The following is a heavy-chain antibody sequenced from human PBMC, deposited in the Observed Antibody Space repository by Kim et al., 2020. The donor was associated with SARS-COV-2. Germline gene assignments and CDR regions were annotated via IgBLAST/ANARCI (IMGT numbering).Heavy chain of an antibody. CDR3: ARGPVHYYYYGMDV. Sequence: TPSLKSRVTISVDTYKNQFSLKLSSVTAADTAVYYCARGPVHYYYYGMDVWGQGTTVTVSS. V-gene: IGHV4-34*01. J-gene: IGHJ6*02.